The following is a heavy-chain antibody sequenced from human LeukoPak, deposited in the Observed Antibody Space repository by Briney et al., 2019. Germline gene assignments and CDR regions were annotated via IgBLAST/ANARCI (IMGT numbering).Heavy chain of an antibody. V-gene: IGHV1-2*02. CDR3: ASSGSTGAVFFDY. D-gene: IGHD1-26*01. CDR1: GYTFTGYY. CDR2: INPNSGGT. Sequence: ASVKVSCKASGYTFTGYYMHWVRQAPGQGLEGMGWINPNSGGTNYAQKFQGRVTMTRDTSISTAYMELSRLRSDDTAVYYCASSGSTGAVFFDYWGQGTLVTVSS. J-gene: IGHJ4*02.